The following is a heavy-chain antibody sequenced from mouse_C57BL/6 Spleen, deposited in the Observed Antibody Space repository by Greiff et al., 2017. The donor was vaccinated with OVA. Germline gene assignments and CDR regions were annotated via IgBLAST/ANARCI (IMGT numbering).Heavy chain of an antibody. Sequence: EVQLVESGGGLVKPGGSLKLSCAASGFTFSDYGMHWVRQAPEKGLEWVAYISRGSSTIYYADTVKGRFTISRDNAKNTLFLQMTRLRSEDTAMYYCARRGNYYDCDGPPPYYAMDCWGQGTSVTVSS. V-gene: IGHV5-17*01. J-gene: IGHJ4*01. D-gene: IGHD2-4*01. CDR2: ISRGSSTI. CDR3: ARRGNYYDCDGPPPYYAMDC. CDR1: GFTFSDYG.